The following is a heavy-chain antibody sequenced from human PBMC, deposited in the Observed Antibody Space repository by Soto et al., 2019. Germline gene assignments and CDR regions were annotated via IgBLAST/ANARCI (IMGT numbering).Heavy chain of an antibody. Sequence: GESLKISCKGSGYSFISYWIGWVRQMPGKGLEWMGIIYPGDSDTRYSPSFQGQVTISADKSISTAYLQWSSLKASDTAMYYCARFPYPLLLRKYYYYYGMDVRGQGTTVTVSS. CDR3: ARFPYPLLLRKYYYYYGMDV. CDR1: GYSFISYW. V-gene: IGHV5-51*01. CDR2: IYPGDSDT. J-gene: IGHJ6*02. D-gene: IGHD2-2*01.